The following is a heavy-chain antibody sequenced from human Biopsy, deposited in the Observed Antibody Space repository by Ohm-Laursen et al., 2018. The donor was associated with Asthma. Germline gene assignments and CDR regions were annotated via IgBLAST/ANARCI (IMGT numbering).Heavy chain of an antibody. CDR2: ISYDGSNK. CDR3: AKGFINVEDYYGLDV. D-gene: IGHD5-24*01. CDR1: GITFSIYG. V-gene: IGHV3-30*18. Sequence: SLRLSCSASGITFSIYGMHWVRQAPGKGLEWMAVISYDGSNKYYADSVKGRFTISRDNSKNTLYLQMNSLRADDTAVYYCAKGFINVEDYYGLDVWGQGTTVTVSS. J-gene: IGHJ6*02.